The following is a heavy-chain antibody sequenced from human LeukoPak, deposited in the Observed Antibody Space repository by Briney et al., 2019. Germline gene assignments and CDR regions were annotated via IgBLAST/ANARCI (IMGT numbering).Heavy chain of an antibody. CDR2: ISAYNGNT. CDR1: GYTFTSYG. V-gene: IGHV1-18*04. CDR3: ARDGVVRGAAGDY. Sequence: ASVKVSCKASGYTFTSYGISWVRQAPGQGLEWMGWISAYNGNTNYAQKLQGRVTMTTDTSTSTASMELRSLSSDDTAVYYCARDGVVRGAAGDYWGQGTLVTVSS. D-gene: IGHD3-10*01. J-gene: IGHJ4*02.